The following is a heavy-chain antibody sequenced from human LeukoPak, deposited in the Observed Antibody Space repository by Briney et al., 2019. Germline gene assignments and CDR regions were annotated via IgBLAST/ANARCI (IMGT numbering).Heavy chain of an antibody. CDR1: GFTFNNYA. V-gene: IGHV3-23*01. Sequence: GGSLRLSCAASGFTFNNYAMRWVRQAPGKGLEWVSAISGSGGSTYYAGSVKGRFTISRDNSKNTLYLQMNSLRAEDTAVYYCAKDDDFWSPDAFDIWGQGTMVTVSS. CDR2: ISGSGGST. CDR3: AKDDDFWSPDAFDI. D-gene: IGHD3-3*01. J-gene: IGHJ3*02.